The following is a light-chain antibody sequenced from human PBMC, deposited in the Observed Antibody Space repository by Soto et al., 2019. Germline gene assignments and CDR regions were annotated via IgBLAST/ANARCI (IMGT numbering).Light chain of an antibody. CDR1: QSVSIY. J-gene: IGKJ1*01. CDR2: DAS. CDR3: QQYHDWPRT. Sequence: EMVMTQSPATLSVSPGDRATLLCRASQSVSIYVAWYQQKPGLAPRLLIYDASTRATGIPARFSGSGSGTEFSLTISSLQSEDFAVYYCQQYHDWPRTFGQGTK. V-gene: IGKV3-15*01.